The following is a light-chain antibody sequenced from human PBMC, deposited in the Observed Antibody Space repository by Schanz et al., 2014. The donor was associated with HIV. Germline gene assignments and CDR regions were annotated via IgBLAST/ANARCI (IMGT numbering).Light chain of an antibody. V-gene: IGKV3-20*01. CDR1: QSVSSN. CDR2: GAS. J-gene: IGKJ2*01. Sequence: EIVMTQSPATLSVSPGERATLSCRASQSVSSNLAWYQQTPGQAPRLLIYGASTRATGIPDRFSGSGSGTDFTLTISRLEPEDFAVYYCQQYGSSPSYTFGQGTKLEIK. CDR3: QQYGSSPSYT.